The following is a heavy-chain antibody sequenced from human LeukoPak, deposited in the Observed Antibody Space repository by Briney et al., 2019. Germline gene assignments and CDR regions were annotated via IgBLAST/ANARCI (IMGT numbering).Heavy chain of an antibody. Sequence: GGSLRLSCAASRFTFSSYWMSWVRQAPGKGLEWVANIKQDESEKYYVDSVKGRFTISRDNAKNSLYLQMNSLRAEDTAVYYCARVSGNYYRWFDSWGQGTLVTVSS. CDR1: RFTFSSYW. CDR2: IKQDESEK. V-gene: IGHV3-7*03. J-gene: IGHJ5*01. D-gene: IGHD1-26*01. CDR3: ARVSGNYYRWFDS.